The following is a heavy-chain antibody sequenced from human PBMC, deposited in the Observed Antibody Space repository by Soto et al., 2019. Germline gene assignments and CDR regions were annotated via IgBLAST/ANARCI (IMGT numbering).Heavy chain of an antibody. CDR1: GLTISGKKY. CDR3: ATWHEREHAFDV. J-gene: IGHJ3*01. V-gene: IGHV3-53*01. Sequence: DVQLVESGRGLIQPGESLRLSCAAFGLTISGKKYVAWVRQAPGKGLEWVSALYDVDGSFYADSVTGRFTTSSDSSKTTVYLQMNDLRPDDTAVYYCATWHEREHAFDVWGQGTTVTISS. CDR2: LYDVDGS. D-gene: IGHD1-1*01.